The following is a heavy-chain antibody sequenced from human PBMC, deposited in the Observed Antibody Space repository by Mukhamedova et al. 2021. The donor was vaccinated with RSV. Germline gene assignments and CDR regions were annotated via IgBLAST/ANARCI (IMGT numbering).Heavy chain of an antibody. CDR3: AQASPGYSTSGYAPFDF. Sequence: VRQAPGKGLEWVSAISASGDRTNYADSVKGRFTFSRDNSKNTLYLQMNSLRAEDTALYYCAQASPGYSTSGYAPFDFWGQGTLVTV. CDR2: ISASGDRT. J-gene: IGHJ4*02. V-gene: IGHV3-23*01. D-gene: IGHD6-13*01.